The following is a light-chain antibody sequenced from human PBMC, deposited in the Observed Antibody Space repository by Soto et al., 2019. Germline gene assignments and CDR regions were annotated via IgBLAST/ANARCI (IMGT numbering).Light chain of an antibody. CDR1: SGHSNYA. J-gene: IGLJ2*01. CDR3: QTWDTGIVL. CDR2: VNSDGSH. Sequence: QAVVTQSPSASASLGASVKLTCTLSSGHSNYAIAWHQQLPEKGPRYLMKVNSDGSHSKGDGIPDRFSGSSSGAERYLTISSRQSEDEADYYCQTWDTGIVLFGGGTKLTVL. V-gene: IGLV4-69*01.